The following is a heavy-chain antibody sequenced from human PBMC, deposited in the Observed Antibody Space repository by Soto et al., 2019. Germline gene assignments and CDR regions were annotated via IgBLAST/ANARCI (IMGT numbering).Heavy chain of an antibody. CDR1: GYTFTSYD. Sequence: ASVKVSCKASGYTFTSYDINWVRQATGQGLEWMGWMNPNSGNTGYAQKFQGRVTMTRNTSISTAYMELSSLRSEDTAVYYCVANLGVAATPEIWFDPWGQGTLVTVSS. D-gene: IGHD2-15*01. V-gene: IGHV1-8*01. CDR2: MNPNSGNT. J-gene: IGHJ5*02. CDR3: VANLGVAATPEIWFDP.